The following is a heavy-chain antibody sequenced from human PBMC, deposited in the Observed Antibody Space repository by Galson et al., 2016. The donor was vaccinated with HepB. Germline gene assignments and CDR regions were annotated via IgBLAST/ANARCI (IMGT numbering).Heavy chain of an antibody. CDR1: GFTFSSYG. CDR2: IRYDGNNA. J-gene: IGHJ4*02. D-gene: IGHD4/OR15-4a*01. Sequence: SLRLSCAASGFTFSSYGMHWVRQAPGKGLEWVAVIRYDGNNAYYGDSVKGRFTISRDNSKNTLYLQMNSLRAEDTAVYYCARDQTMVRGFCGYWGQGTLVTVSS. CDR3: ARDQTMVRGFCGY. V-gene: IGHV3-33*01.